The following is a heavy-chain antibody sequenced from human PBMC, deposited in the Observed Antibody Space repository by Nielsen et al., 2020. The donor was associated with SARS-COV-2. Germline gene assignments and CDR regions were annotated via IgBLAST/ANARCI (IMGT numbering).Heavy chain of an antibody. V-gene: IGHV4-61*01. CDR1: GGSISSGSHY. J-gene: IGHJ4*02. D-gene: IGHD5-24*01. CDR2: IFYRGNT. Sequence: SETLSLTCIVSGGSISSGSHYWSWIRQPPGKGLEWIGYIFYRGNTNYNPSLKSPVTISVDTSKNQFSLKVNSVTAADTAVYYCVRIDMATISVDYWGRGTLVTVSS. CDR3: VRIDMATISVDY.